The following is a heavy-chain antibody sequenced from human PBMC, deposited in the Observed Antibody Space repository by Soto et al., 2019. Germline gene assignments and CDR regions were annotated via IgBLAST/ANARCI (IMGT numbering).Heavy chain of an antibody. J-gene: IGHJ4*02. CDR3: VRLGSILINSYGGPPGY. CDR1: GYNFTSHW. CDR2: VYPDDSDV. Sequence: GESLKISCKGSGYNFTSHWIGWVRQVPGKGLEWMGIVYPDDSDVRYSPSFQGQVTLSVDKSIETAYLQWSSLKASDTAMYYCVRLGSILINSYGGPPGYWGQGTLVTVS. V-gene: IGHV5-51*01. D-gene: IGHD3-16*01.